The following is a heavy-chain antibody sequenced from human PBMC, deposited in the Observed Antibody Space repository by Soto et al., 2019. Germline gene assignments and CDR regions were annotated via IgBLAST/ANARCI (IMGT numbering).Heavy chain of an antibody. CDR3: ARHTPAISISDN. CDR2: IYYSGST. D-gene: IGHD2-15*01. J-gene: IGHJ4*02. CDR1: GGSISSSSYY. V-gene: IGHV4-39*01. Sequence: QLQLQESGPGLVKPSETLSLTCTVSGGSISSSSYYWGWIRQPPGKGLEWIGSIYYSGSTYYNPSLKSRVTISVDTSNNHFSLKLSSVTAADTAVYYCARHTPAISISDNWGQGTHVTVSS.